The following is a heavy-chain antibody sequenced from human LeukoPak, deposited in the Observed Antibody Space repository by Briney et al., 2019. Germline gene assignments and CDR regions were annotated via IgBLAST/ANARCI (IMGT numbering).Heavy chain of an antibody. Sequence: SGPTLVNPTQTLTLTCTFSGFSLSTSGVGVGWIRQPPGKALEWLALIYWNDDKRYSPSLKSRLTITKDTSKNQVVLTMTNMDPVDTATYYCAHRIGGLRYFDWLWFDYWGQGTLVTVSS. V-gene: IGHV2-5*01. D-gene: IGHD3-9*01. CDR2: IYWNDDK. CDR3: AHRIGGLRYFDWLWFDY. CDR1: GFSLSTSGVG. J-gene: IGHJ4*02.